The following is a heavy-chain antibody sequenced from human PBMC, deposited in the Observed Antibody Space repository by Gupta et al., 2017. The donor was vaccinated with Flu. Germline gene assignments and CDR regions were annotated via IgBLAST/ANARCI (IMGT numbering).Heavy chain of an antibody. J-gene: IGHJ5*01. CDR1: GFIFSTYG. CDR2: ISYDGSYK. Sequence: QVQLVESGGGVVQPGRSLRLSCAASGFIFSTYGIHWVRQAPGKGLEWVAVISYDGSYKYYGDSVKGRFTISRDNSKNTLYLQMNSLRAEDTAVYYCARDQREYCSGGDCYPQIFDFWGQGSLVTVSP. CDR3: ARDQREYCSGGDCYPQIFDF. D-gene: IGHD2-15*01. V-gene: IGHV3-30*03.